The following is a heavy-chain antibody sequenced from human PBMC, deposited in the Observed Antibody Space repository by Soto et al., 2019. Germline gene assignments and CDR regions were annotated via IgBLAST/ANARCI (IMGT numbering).Heavy chain of an antibody. D-gene: IGHD2-21*02. CDR3: AKDGIVVVTAINY. CDR2: ISDSGGST. V-gene: IGHV3-23*01. CDR1: GFTFSSYA. J-gene: IGHJ4*02. Sequence: VGSLRLSWSAVGFTFSSYAMTWVRQAPGKGLEWVSTISDSGGSTYYADSVKGRFTISRDNSKNTLYLQMNSLRAEDTAVYYCAKDGIVVVTAINYWGQGTLVTVSS.